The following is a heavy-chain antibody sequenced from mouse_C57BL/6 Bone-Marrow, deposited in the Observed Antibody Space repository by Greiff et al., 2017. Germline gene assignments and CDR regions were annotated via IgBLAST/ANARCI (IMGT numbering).Heavy chain of an antibody. CDR2: IDPETGGT. J-gene: IGHJ1*03. CDR1: GYTFTDYE. D-gene: IGHD2-3*01. Sequence: VQLQQSGAELVRPGASVMLSCKASGYTFTDYEMHWVKQTPVHGLEWIGAIDPETGGTAYNQKFKGKAILTADKSSSTAYMELRSLTSEDSAVYYCTRRDGYPWYFDVWGTGTTVTVSS. V-gene: IGHV1-15*01. CDR3: TRRDGYPWYFDV.